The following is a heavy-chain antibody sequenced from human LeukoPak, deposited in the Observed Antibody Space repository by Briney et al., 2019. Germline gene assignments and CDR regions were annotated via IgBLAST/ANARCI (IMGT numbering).Heavy chain of an antibody. J-gene: IGHJ4*02. CDR3: ATDTNLDLDY. V-gene: IGHV3-7*05. D-gene: IGHD1-1*01. Sequence: PGGSLRLSCVTSGFSLSDHYIDWVRQAPGKGLEWVANIKQDGSEKYYVDSVKGRFTISRDSAKNSLYLQMNSLRAEDTAVYYCATDTNLDLDYWGQGTLVTVSS. CDR1: GFSLSDHY. CDR2: IKQDGSEK.